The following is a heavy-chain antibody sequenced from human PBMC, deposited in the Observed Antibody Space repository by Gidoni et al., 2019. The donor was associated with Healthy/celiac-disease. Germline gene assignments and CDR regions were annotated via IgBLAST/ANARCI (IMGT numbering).Heavy chain of an antibody. D-gene: IGHD6-13*01. Sequence: QVQLQQWGAGLLKPSETLSLTCAVYGGSFSGYYWSWIRQPPGKGLEWIGEINHSGSTNYNPSLKSRVTISVDTSKNQFSLKLSSVTAADTAVYYCARGRVGIAAAGYFDYWGQGTLVTVSS. J-gene: IGHJ4*02. CDR3: ARGRVGIAAAGYFDY. V-gene: IGHV4-34*01. CDR2: INHSGST. CDR1: GGSFSGYY.